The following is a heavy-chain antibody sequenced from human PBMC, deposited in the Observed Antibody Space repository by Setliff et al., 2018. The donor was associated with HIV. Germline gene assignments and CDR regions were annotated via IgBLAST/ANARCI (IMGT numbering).Heavy chain of an antibody. CDR1: GYTFTSYG. CDR3: ARVYCSGGSCFTFDY. Sequence: ALVKVSCKASGYTFTSYGVTWVRQAPGQGLEWMGWISVYNGNTNYAQKLQGRVTMTTDTSTSTAYMGLRSLRSDDTAVYYCARVYCSGGSCFTFDYWGQGTLVTVSS. V-gene: IGHV1-18*01. D-gene: IGHD2-15*01. J-gene: IGHJ4*02. CDR2: ISVYNGNT.